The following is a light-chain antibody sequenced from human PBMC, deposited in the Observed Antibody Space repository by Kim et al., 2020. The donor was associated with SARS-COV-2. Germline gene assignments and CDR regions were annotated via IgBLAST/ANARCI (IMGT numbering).Light chain of an antibody. J-gene: IGKJ1*01. V-gene: IGKV3-20*01. CDR3: QQYGSSPRT. CDR2: EAS. Sequence: GQRAALSGRASRSVVSSYLAWYQMKPGLAPRLLIYEASSRATGIPDRFSGSGSGTAFTLTISRLEPEDFAVYYCQQYGSSPRTFGHGTKVDIK. CDR1: RSVVSSY.